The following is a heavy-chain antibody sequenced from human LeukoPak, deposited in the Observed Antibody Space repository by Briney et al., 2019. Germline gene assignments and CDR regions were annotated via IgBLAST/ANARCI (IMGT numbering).Heavy chain of an antibody. J-gene: IGHJ4*02. D-gene: IGHD3-10*01. Sequence: GASVKVSCKASGYTFTNFDINWVRQATGQGLEWMGWMNPNSDNTGHAQKFQGRLTITWDTSITTAYMELSSLRSDDTAVYYCARGSTLTTYYYGSGSSYYFDYWGQGTLVTVSS. V-gene: IGHV1-8*03. CDR1: GYTFTNFD. CDR2: MNPNSDNT. CDR3: ARGSTLTTYYYGSGSSYYFDY.